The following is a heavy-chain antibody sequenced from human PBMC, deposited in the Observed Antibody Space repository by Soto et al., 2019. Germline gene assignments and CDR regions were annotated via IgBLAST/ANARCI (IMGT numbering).Heavy chain of an antibody. CDR1: GGSISSYY. V-gene: IGHV4-4*07. J-gene: IGHJ4*02. CDR2: IYTNGST. D-gene: IGHD6-13*01. Sequence: QVQLQESGPGLVKPSETLSLTCTVSGGSISSYYWSWIRHPAGTGLELVGRIYTNGSTNYNPSPKSRVTMSVDTSKDQVSLQLSSVPAADTAVDCGARDGGIAAAGTLDYWGQGTLVTVSS. CDR3: ARDGGIAAAGTLDY.